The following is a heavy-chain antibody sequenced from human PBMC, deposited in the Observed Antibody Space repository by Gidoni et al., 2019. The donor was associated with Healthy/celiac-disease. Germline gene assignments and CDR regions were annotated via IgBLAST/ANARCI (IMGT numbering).Heavy chain of an antibody. CDR2: VIPIFGTA. Sequence: QVQLVQSGAEVKKPGSSVKVSCKASGGTFGSYAISWWRQAPGQGLELMGGVIPIFGTANYAQKVQGRVTITADESTSTAYMELSSLRSEDTAVYYCARGYYDSSSYDAFDIWGQGTMVTVSS. CDR1: GGTFGSYA. J-gene: IGHJ3*02. D-gene: IGHD3-22*01. CDR3: ARGYYDSSSYDAFDI. V-gene: IGHV1-69*01.